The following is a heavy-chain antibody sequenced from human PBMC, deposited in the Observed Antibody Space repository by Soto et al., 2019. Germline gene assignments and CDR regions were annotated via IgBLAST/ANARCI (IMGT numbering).Heavy chain of an antibody. CDR3: AGPGGYCSSTSCYPPFDY. CDR1: GGSFSGYY. V-gene: IGHV4-34*01. J-gene: IGHJ4*02. CDR2: INHSGST. Sequence: SETLSLTCAVYGGSFSGYYWSWIRQPPGKGLEWIGEINHSGSTNYNPSLKSRVTISVDTSKNQFSLKLSSVTAADTAVYYCAGPGGYCSSTSCYPPFDYWGQGTLVTVS. D-gene: IGHD2-2*01.